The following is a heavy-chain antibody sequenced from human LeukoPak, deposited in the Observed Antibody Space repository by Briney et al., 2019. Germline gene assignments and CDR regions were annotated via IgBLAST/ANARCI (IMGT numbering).Heavy chain of an antibody. Sequence: GGSLRLSCAASGFTFNNYSMSWVRQPPGKGLKWVATVNDNGAATYYADSVKGRFTISRDNSYNTVSLQMNGLRDEDTGVYYCAKGDVFKLSGPLYFDFWGQGTLVTVSS. CDR2: VNDNGAAT. J-gene: IGHJ4*02. CDR1: GFTFNNYS. V-gene: IGHV3-23*01. CDR3: AKGDVFKLSGPLYFDF. D-gene: IGHD5-24*01.